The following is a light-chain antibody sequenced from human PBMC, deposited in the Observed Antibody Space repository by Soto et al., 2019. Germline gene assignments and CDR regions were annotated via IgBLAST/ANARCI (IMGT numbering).Light chain of an antibody. CDR2: AAS. V-gene: IGKV1-5*01. CDR1: QNIRSR. Sequence: DFQMTQSPSTLSASVGDRVTITCRASQNIRSRLAWFQQKPGKAPKLLIYAASSLQSGVPSRFSGSGSGTDFTLSISCLQSEDFATYYCQNFDSAPQTFGQGTKVDIK. J-gene: IGKJ1*01. CDR3: QNFDSAPQT.